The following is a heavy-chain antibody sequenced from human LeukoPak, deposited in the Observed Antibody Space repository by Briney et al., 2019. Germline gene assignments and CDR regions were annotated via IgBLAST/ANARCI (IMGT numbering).Heavy chain of an antibody. CDR3: ARHQNYGSGSFWSDY. D-gene: IGHD3-10*01. CDR2: IYPGDSDT. J-gene: IGHJ4*02. Sequence: GESLKISCKGSGYSFTSCWVGWVRQMPGKGLEWMGIIYPGDSDTRYSPSFQGQVTISADKSISTAYLQWSSLKASDTAMYYCARHQNYGSGSFWSDYWGQGTLVTVSS. V-gene: IGHV5-51*01. CDR1: GYSFTSCW.